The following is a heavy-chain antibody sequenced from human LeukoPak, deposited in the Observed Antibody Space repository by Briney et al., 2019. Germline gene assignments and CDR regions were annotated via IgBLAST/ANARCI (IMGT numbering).Heavy chain of an antibody. Sequence: GGSLRLSCAASGFTFSAYNMNWVRQAPGKGLEWVSCISSSSSYIYYADSVKGRFTVSRDNAKNSLYLQMNSLRAEDTAVYYCARTVTGRNDNWGQGTLVTVSS. D-gene: IGHD3-9*01. CDR3: ARTVTGRNDN. V-gene: IGHV3-21*01. CDR1: GFTFSAYN. J-gene: IGHJ4*02. CDR2: ISSSSSYI.